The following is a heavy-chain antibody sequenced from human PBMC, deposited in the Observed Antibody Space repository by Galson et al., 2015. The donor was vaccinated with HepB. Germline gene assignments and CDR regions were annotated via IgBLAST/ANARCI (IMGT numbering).Heavy chain of an antibody. CDR3: AKHYGGQFDY. V-gene: IGHV3-7*03. J-gene: IGHJ4*02. CDR1: GFTFSSYW. CDR2: IKQDGSEK. D-gene: IGHD4-23*01. Sequence: SLRLSCAASGFTFSSYWMSWIRQAPGKGLEWVANIKQDGSEKYYVESVKGRFTISRDNTKNSLSLQMNSLRAEDTAVYYCAKHYGGQFDYWGQGTLVTVSS.